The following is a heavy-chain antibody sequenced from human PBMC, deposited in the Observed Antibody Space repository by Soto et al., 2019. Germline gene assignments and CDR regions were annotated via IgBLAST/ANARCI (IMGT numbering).Heavy chain of an antibody. Sequence: PSETLSLTCAFYGGSFSVYYWSGIRQPPGKGLEWMGEINHRGSTNYNPSLKPRVTLSVATSKNQFSLKLSSVTAADTAVYYCARVTTRPEPQSGRPSSLDVWGKGTTVT. V-gene: IGHV4-34*01. J-gene: IGHJ6*03. CDR3: ARVTTRPEPQSGRPSSLDV. CDR2: INHRGST. D-gene: IGHD1-26*01. CDR1: GGSFSVYY.